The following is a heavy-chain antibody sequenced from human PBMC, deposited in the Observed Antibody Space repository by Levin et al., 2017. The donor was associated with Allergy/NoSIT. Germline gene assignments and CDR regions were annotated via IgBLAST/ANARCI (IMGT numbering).Heavy chain of an antibody. CDR2: IYYSGST. J-gene: IGHJ5*02. CDR3: ARRAVQLDTTTWFDP. CDR1: GGSISSYY. D-gene: IGHD1-1*01. Sequence: PSETLSLTCTVSGGSISSYYWSWIRQPPGKGLEWIGYIYYSGSTNYNPSLKSRVTISVDTSKNQFSLKLSSVTAADTAVYYCARRAVQLDTTTWFDPWGQGTLVTVSS. V-gene: IGHV4-59*08.